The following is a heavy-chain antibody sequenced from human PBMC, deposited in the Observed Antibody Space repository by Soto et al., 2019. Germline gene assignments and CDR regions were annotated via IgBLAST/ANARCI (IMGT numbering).Heavy chain of an antibody. CDR1: GFTFSSYS. Sequence: GGSLRLSCAASGFTFSSYSMNWVRQAPGKGLEWVSYISSSSSTIYYADSVKGRFTISRDNAKNSLYLQMNSLRDEDTAVYYCARDREVATLSFRFDPWGQGTLVTVSS. J-gene: IGHJ5*02. CDR2: ISSSSSTI. CDR3: ARDREVATLSFRFDP. D-gene: IGHD5-12*01. V-gene: IGHV3-48*02.